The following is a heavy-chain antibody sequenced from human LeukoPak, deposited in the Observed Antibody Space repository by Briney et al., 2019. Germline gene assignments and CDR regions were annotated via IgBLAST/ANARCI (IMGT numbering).Heavy chain of an antibody. D-gene: IGHD4-23*01. V-gene: IGHV3-66*01. Sequence: GGSLRLSCAASGFTLSGNYMGWVRQAPGKVLEWVSVINSAGSTYYVDSVKGRFTISRDNSKNMLYLQMNSLRAEDTAVYYCASKTTVATSAYWGQGTLVTVSS. CDR3: ASKTTVATSAY. CDR1: GFTLSGNY. J-gene: IGHJ4*01. CDR2: INSAGST.